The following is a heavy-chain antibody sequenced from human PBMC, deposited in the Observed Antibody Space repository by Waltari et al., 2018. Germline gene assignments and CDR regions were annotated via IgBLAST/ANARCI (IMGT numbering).Heavy chain of an antibody. J-gene: IGHJ4*02. Sequence: QVQLQQWGAGLLKPSETLSLTCAVYGGSFSGYYWSWIRQPPGKGLEWIGEINHSGSTHYNPSLKSRVTISVDTSKNRFSLKLSSVTAADTAVYYCARTNFVYDYVWGSYRYFDYWGQGTLVTVSS. V-gene: IGHV4-34*01. CDR3: ARTNFVYDYVWGSYRYFDY. CDR2: INHSGST. CDR1: GGSFSGYY. D-gene: IGHD3-16*02.